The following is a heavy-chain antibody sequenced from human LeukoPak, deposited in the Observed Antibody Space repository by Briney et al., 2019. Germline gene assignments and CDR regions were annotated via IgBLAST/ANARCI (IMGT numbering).Heavy chain of an antibody. CDR3: ARLHYYYYGMDV. CDR2: IYYRGST. J-gene: IGHJ6*02. CDR1: GCSISSSSYY. V-gene: IGHV4-39*01. Sequence: TSETLSLTCTVSGCSISSSSYYWVWIRQPPGKGLEWIGSIYYRGSTYYNPPLKSRVTISVDTSKNQFSLKLSSVTAADTAVYYCARLHYYYYGMDVWGQGTTVTVSS.